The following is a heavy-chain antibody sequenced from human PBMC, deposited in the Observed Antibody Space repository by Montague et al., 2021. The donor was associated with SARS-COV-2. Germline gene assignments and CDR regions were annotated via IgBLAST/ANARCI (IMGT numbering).Heavy chain of an antibody. CDR2: LFYTGST. CDR3: ARAQNICFIANCVNYFDL. D-gene: IGHD2-15*01. V-gene: IGHV4-59*01. Sequence: SETLSLTCSVSGGSTSNYTWTWIRQSPGKGPQWIGYLFYTGSTKFNPSLKSRVSVSLDTSKNHFSLRLSAVTAADTARYYCARAQNICFIANCVNYFDLWGLGALVTVSS. CDR1: GGSTSNYT. J-gene: IGHJ4*02.